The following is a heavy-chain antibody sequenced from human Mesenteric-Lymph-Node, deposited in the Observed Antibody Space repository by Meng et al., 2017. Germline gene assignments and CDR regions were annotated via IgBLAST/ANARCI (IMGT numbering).Heavy chain of an antibody. V-gene: IGHV3-49*03. Sequence: SLMLSCTASGLTFGDCALSWFRQALGKGLEWIGFIRSTAKDATPQYAASVRGRVTISRDDSKSIAYLKMNGLKTEYTAVYYCARAGNGYDYFLDYWGQGTLVTVSS. CDR3: ARAGNGYDYFLDY. D-gene: IGHD5-12*01. CDR1: GLTFGDCA. J-gene: IGHJ4*02. CDR2: IRSTAKDATP.